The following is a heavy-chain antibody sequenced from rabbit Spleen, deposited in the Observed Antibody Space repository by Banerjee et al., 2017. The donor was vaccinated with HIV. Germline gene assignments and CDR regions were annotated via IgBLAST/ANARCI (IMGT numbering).Heavy chain of an antibody. Sequence: QSLEESGGGLVQPEGSLTLTCTASGFSFSSSYYMCWVRQAPGKGLEWIGCIYTGSGDTAYASWATGRFTVSKTSSTTVTLQLNSLTAADTATYFCARGSAAMTMVITGYYLSLWGPGTLVTVS. CDR3: ARGSAAMTMVITGYYLSL. J-gene: IGHJ4*01. CDR1: GFSFSSSYY. D-gene: IGHD2-1*01. CDR2: IYTGSGDT. V-gene: IGHV1S40*01.